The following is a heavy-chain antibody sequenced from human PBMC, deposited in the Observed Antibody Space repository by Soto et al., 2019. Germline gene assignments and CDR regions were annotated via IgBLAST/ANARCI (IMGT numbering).Heavy chain of an antibody. CDR3: ARGSYDFWSGYYFQH. D-gene: IGHD3-3*01. Sequence: SETLSLTCTVSGGSISSYYWSWIRQHPGKGLEWIGYIYYSGSTYYNPSLKSRVTISVDTSKNQFSLKLSSVTAADTAVYYCARGSYDFWSGYYFQHWGQGTLVTVSS. CDR2: IYYSGST. J-gene: IGHJ1*01. V-gene: IGHV4-59*06. CDR1: GGSISSYY.